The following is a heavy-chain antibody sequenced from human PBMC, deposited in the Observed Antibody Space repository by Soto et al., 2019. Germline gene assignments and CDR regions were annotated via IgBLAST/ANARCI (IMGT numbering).Heavy chain of an antibody. D-gene: IGHD1-7*01. CDR3: AREYYGTTTWIDH. CDR1: GYSFTSYP. Sequence: QVQLVQSAPEVKRPGDSVTVSCKTSGYSFTSYPYSWVRQAPGQGLEWMGWVHSYDGTTKVAHQFRDRITLTADKSAATVFMEMRRLTSDDTAVYYCAREYYGTTTWIDHWGQGTLVAVSS. J-gene: IGHJ5*02. V-gene: IGHV1-18*04. CDR2: VHSYDGTT.